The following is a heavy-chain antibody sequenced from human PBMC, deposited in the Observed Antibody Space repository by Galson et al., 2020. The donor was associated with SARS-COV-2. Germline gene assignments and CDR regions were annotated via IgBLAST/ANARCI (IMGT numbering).Heavy chain of an antibody. Sequence: GGSLRLSCAASGFTFSSYAMSWVRQAPGKGLEWVSAISGSGGSTYYADSVKGRFTISRDNSKNTLYLQMNSLRAEDTAVYYCAKDYYGSGSDYYYYGMDVWGQGTTVTVAS. D-gene: IGHD3-10*01. CDR1: GFTFSSYA. CDR3: AKDYYGSGSDYYYYGMDV. J-gene: IGHJ6*02. CDR2: ISGSGGST. V-gene: IGHV3-23*01.